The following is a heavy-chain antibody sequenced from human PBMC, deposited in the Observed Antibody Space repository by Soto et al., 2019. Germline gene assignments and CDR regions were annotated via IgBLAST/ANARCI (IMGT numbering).Heavy chain of an antibody. V-gene: IGHV3-11*01. CDR1: GFTFSDYY. Sequence: QVQLVESGGGLVKPGGSLRLSCAASGFTFSDYYMSWIRQAPGKGLEWVSYISSSGSTIYYAHSVKGRFTISRDNAKNSLYLQMNSLTAEDSAVYYWVWGVYDYGWASDPPHFDYGGQGTLVTVSS. CDR2: ISSSGSTI. D-gene: IGHD3-16*02. J-gene: IGHJ4*02. CDR3: VWGVYDYGWASDPPHFDY.